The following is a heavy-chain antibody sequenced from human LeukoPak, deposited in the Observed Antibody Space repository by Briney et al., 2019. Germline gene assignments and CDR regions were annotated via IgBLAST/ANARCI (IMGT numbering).Heavy chain of an antibody. J-gene: IGHJ4*02. CDR1: GFTFSSYA. CDR3: ARSATGGYFDY. Sequence: GGSLRLSCTASGFTFSSYAMTWVRQAPGKGLEWVSAISGSGNTTYYADSAKGRFTISRDNSKNTVYLQMNSLRAEDTAVYYCARSATGGYFDYWGQGTLVTVSS. D-gene: IGHD2-15*01. V-gene: IGHV3-23*01. CDR2: ISGSGNTT.